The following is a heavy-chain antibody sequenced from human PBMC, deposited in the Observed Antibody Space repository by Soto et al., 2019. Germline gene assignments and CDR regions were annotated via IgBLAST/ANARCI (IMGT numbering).Heavy chain of an antibody. D-gene: IGHD1-26*01. CDR2: IRSKANNYAT. CDR3: AIEGAGFGY. V-gene: IGHV3-73*01. Sequence: EFQLVESGGGLVQPGGSVRLSCAASGFTFSASSMHWVRQAAGKGLEWLGRIRSKANNYATVYSEVVKGRSIVSRDDSQDTMFLEMNNLRTVDTAMYYCAIEGAGFGYWGQGTLVTVSS. J-gene: IGHJ4*02. CDR1: GFTFSASS.